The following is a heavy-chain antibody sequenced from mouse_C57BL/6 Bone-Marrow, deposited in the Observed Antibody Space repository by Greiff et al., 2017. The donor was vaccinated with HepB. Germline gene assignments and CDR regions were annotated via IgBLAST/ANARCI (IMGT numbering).Heavy chain of an antibody. CDR1: GYTFTSYW. CDR2: IYPSDSET. Sequence: QVQLQQPGAELVRPGSSVKLSCKASGYTFTSYWMDWVKQRPGQGLEWIGNIYPSDSETHYNQKFKDKATLTVDKSSSTAYMQLSSLTSEDSAVYYGARSSLLRYPAWFAYWGQGTLVTVSA. D-gene: IGHD1-1*01. V-gene: IGHV1-61*01. CDR3: ARSSLLRYPAWFAY. J-gene: IGHJ3*01.